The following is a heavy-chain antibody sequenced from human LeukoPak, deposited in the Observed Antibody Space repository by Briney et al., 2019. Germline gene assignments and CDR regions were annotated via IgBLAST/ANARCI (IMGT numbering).Heavy chain of an antibody. CDR2: IYYSGST. V-gene: IGHV4-59*08. Sequence: SETLSLTCTVSGGSISSYYWSWIRQPPGKGLEWIGYIYYSGSTNYNPSLKSRVTISVDTSKNQFSLKLSSVTAAGTAVYYCARHWSAFPENWFDPWGQGTLVTVSS. CDR3: ARHWSAFPENWFDP. CDR1: GGSISSYY. J-gene: IGHJ5*02.